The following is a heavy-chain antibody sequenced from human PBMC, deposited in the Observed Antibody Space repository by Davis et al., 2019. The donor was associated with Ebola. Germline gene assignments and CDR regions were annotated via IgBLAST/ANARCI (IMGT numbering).Heavy chain of an antibody. D-gene: IGHD2-2*02. CDR3: AKGRYCSSTSCYNYYYYGMDV. Sequence: SVKVSCKASGGTFSSYAISWVRQAPGQGLEWMGGIIPIFGTANYAQKFQGRVTITADESTSTAYMELSSLRSEDTAVYYCAKGRYCSSTSCYNYYYYGMDVWGQGTTVTVSS. J-gene: IGHJ6*02. V-gene: IGHV1-69*13. CDR1: GGTFSSYA. CDR2: IIPIFGTA.